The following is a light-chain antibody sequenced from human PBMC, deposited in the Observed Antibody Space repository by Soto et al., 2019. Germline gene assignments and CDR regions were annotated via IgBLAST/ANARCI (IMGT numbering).Light chain of an antibody. V-gene: IGLV2-14*01. CDR1: SSDVGAYNY. J-gene: IGLJ1*01. CDR3: SSYTSSYTYV. Sequence: QSALTQPASVSGSPRQSIIISCTGTSSDVGAYNYVSWYQLYPGKAPKLIIYDVTDRPSGVSDRFSGSKSGNTASLTISGLQAEDEADYYCSSYTSSYTYVFGTGTKLTVL. CDR2: DVT.